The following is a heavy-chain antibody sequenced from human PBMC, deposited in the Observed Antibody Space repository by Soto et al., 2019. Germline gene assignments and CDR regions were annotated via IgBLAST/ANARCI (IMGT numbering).Heavy chain of an antibody. V-gene: IGHV3-33*01. Sequence: QVQLAESGGGVVQPGTSLRLSCVASGFTFSASGMHWVRQTPGKGLEWVAIIWFDGSKQYYADSVKGRFTVSRDNPGSTLFLQMNDLRTEDTAMYYCARDLNTGYVGDYWGQGALVVVSS. CDR2: IWFDGSKQ. CDR3: ARDLNTGYVGDY. D-gene: IGHD5-12*01. J-gene: IGHJ4*02. CDR1: GFTFSASG.